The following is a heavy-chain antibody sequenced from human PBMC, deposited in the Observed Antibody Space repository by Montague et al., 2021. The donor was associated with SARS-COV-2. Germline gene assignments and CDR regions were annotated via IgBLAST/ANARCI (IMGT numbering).Heavy chain of an antibody. CDR3: ARGVPLGYDFWSGYPEIGDFDY. CDR1: GGAVRRSSSY. D-gene: IGHD3-3*01. J-gene: IGHJ4*02. V-gene: IGHV4-39*01. CDR2: LYYSGST. Sequence: SETLSLTCTVSGGAVRRSSSYGGWFGQPPPMWLVWIVRLYYSGSTYYNPSLKSRVTISVDTSKNQFSLKLSSVTAAVTAVYYCARGVPLGYDFWSGYPEIGDFDYWGQGTLVTVSS.